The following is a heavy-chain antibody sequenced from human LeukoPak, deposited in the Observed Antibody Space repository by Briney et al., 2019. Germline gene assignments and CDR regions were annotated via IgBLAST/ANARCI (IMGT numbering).Heavy chain of an antibody. D-gene: IGHD5-18*01. Sequence: ASVKVSCKASGYTFTVYYMHWVRQAPGQGLEWMGWINPNSGGTNYAQKFQGWVTMTRDTSISTAYMELSRLRSDDTAVYYCARAPPVDTAMGDYWGQGTLVTVSS. V-gene: IGHV1-2*04. J-gene: IGHJ4*02. CDR2: INPNSGGT. CDR1: GYTFTVYY. CDR3: ARAPPVDTAMGDY.